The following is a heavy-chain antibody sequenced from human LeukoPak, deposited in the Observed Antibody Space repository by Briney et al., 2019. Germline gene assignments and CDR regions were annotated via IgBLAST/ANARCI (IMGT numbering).Heavy chain of an antibody. D-gene: IGHD3-22*01. CDR3: ARDSRITMIVVGTAYYYYYMDV. CDR2: ISSNRRTI. V-gene: IGHV3-48*04. J-gene: IGHJ6*03. CDR1: GLTFSSYN. Sequence: GGSLRLSCAASGLTFSSYNINWVRQAPGKGLEWVSYISSNRRTISYADSVKGRFTISRDNAKNSLYLQMNSLRAEDTAVYYCARDSRITMIVVGTAYYYYYMDVWGKGTTVTVSS.